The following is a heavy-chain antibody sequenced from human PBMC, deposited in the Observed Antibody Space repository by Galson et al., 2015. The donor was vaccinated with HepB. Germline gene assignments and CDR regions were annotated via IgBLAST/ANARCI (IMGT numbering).Heavy chain of an antibody. V-gene: IGHV1-18*01. CDR2: ISTNSGDT. J-gene: IGHJ4*02. CDR3: ARDVDHRFDH. CDR1: GYIFTSKG. Sequence: SVMVSCKASGYIFTSKGISWVRQAPGQGLEWMGWISTNSGDTNYAQKFQGRVTMTTDTSTSTAYMELRSLRSDDPAVYYCARDVDHRFDHWGQGTLVTVSS.